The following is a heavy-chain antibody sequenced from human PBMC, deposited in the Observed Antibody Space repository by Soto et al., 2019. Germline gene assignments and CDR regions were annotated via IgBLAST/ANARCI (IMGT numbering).Heavy chain of an antibody. CDR2: ISYDGSNK. V-gene: IGHV3-30*18. Sequence: ESGGDVVQPGRSLRLSCAASGFTFSSYGMHWVRQAPGKGLEWVAVISYDGSNKYYADSVKGRFTISRDNSKNTLYLQMNSLRAEDTAVYYCAKGLRFLEWLSGRRPGYMDVWGKGTTVTVSS. J-gene: IGHJ6*03. CDR3: AKGLRFLEWLSGRRPGYMDV. CDR1: GFTFSSYG. D-gene: IGHD3-3*01.